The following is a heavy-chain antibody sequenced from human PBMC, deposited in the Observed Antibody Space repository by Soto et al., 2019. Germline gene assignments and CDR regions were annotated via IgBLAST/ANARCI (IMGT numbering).Heavy chain of an antibody. CDR1: GGSLSGYY. V-gene: IGHV4-34*01. J-gene: IGHJ4*02. Sequence: QVQLQQWGAGLLEPSETLSLNCAVNGGSLSGYYWSWIRQPPGKGLEWIGEIKDGGYTNYSPSLKSRATISSDTSNNQFSLRLNSVTAADTGVYYCARGQEGVVATHWDQGALVTVSS. CDR3: ARGQEGVVATH. CDR2: IKDGGYT. D-gene: IGHD5-12*01.